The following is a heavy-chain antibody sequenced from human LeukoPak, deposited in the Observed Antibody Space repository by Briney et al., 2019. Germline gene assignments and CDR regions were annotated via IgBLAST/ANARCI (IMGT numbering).Heavy chain of an antibody. V-gene: IGHV3-43*02. CDR3: ATSDFAAHFDY. J-gene: IGHJ4*02. CDR2: ISGDGGST. Sequence: SGGSLRLSCAASGFTFDDYAMHWVRQAPGKGLEWASLISGDGGSTYYADSVKGRFTISRDNSKNSLYLQMNSLGTEDTALYYCATSDFAAHFDYWGQGTLVTVSS. CDR1: GFTFDDYA. D-gene: IGHD2/OR15-2a*01.